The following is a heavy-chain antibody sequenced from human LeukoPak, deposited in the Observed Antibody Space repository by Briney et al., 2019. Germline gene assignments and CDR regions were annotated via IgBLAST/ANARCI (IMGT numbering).Heavy chain of an antibody. D-gene: IGHD5-12*01. CDR2: ISGSGGST. CDR3: AKGLESGYSGYDG. V-gene: IGHV3-23*01. CDR1: GSTFSSYA. Sequence: QPGGSLRLSCAASGSTFSSYAMSWVRQAPGKGLEWVSAISGSGGSTYYADSVKGRFTISRDNSKNTLYLQMNSLRAEDTAVYYCAKGLESGYSGYDGWGQGTLVTVSS. J-gene: IGHJ4*02.